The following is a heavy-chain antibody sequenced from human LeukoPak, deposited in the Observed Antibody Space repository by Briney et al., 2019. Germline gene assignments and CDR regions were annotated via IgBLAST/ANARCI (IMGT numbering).Heavy chain of an antibody. CDR3: AKRPTTVTTFGRDY. J-gene: IGHJ4*02. D-gene: IGHD4-17*01. V-gene: IGHV3-23*01. CDR1: GFTFDSFA. CDR2: IIGSGAST. Sequence: GGSLRLSCAASGFTFDSFAMSWVRQAPGKGLEWLSAIIGSGASTYYGDSVKGRFTIPRENSRDTLYLQMDSLRAEDTAVYYCAKRPTTVTTFGRDYWGQGTLVTVSS.